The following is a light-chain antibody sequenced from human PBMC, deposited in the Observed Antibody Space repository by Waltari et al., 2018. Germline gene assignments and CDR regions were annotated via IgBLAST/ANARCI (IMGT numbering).Light chain of an antibody. Sequence: QSVLTQPPSVSAAPGQKVTISCSGSSSNVVSNYVAWYQPLPGTAPKVLIYADTQRPSGIPDRLFGSKSGTSGTLGITGLQTGDEADDYCATWDASLSAWVFGGGTKLTVL. CDR1: SSNVVSNY. V-gene: IGLV1-51*01. CDR3: ATWDASLSAWV. CDR2: ADT. J-gene: IGLJ3*02.